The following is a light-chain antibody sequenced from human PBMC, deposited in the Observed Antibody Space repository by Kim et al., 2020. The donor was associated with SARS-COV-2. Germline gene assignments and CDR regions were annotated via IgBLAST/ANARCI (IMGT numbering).Light chain of an antibody. CDR3: QQYNNWPPLT. CDR2: GAS. Sequence: EIKMTQSPATLSVSPGERATLSCRASQSVSSSLAWYQQKPGQAPRLLIYGASTRAAGIPARFSGSGSGTEFTLTISSLQSEDFAVYYCQQYNNWPPLTFGGGTKLEI. J-gene: IGKJ4*01. V-gene: IGKV3-15*01. CDR1: QSVSSS.